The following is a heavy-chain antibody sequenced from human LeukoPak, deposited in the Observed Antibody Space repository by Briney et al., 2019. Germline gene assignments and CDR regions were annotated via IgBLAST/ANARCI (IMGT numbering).Heavy chain of an antibody. CDR2: ISSSSSTI. D-gene: IGHD3-22*01. Sequence: GGSLSLSCAASGFTFSSYSMNWVRQAPGKGLEWVSYISSSSSTIYYADSVKGRFTISRDNAKNSLYLQMNSLRDEDTAVYYCARVIRITMILASSAERPYYFDYWGQGTLVTVSS. J-gene: IGHJ4*02. V-gene: IGHV3-48*02. CDR1: GFTFSSYS. CDR3: ARVIRITMILASSAERPYYFDY.